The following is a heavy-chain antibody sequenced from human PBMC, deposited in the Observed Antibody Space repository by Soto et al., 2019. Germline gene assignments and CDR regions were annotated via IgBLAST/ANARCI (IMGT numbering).Heavy chain of an antibody. J-gene: IGHJ3*02. V-gene: IGHV4-39*01. D-gene: IGHD4-17*01. Sequence: QLQLQESGPGLVKPSETLSLTCTVSGGSISSSSYYWGWIRQPPGKGLEWIGSIYYSGSTYYNPSLKSRVSISGDTTTNQFTLKLRSVTAADTAVYYYARPNFYGDYVWGGPQRPEHDAFDIWGQGTMVTFSS. CDR2: IYYSGST. CDR3: ARPNFYGDYVWGGPQRPEHDAFDI. CDR1: GGSISSSSYY.